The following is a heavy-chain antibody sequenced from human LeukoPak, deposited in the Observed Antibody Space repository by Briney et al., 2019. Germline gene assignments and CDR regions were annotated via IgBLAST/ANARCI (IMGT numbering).Heavy chain of an antibody. J-gene: IGHJ4*02. CDR3: AKAAVTLVGAHYFDY. V-gene: IGHV3-30*04. D-gene: IGHD1-26*01. CDR2: ISYDGSNK. CDR1: GFTFSSYA. Sequence: GGSLRLSCAASGFTFSSYAMHRVRQAPGKGLEWVAVISYDGSNKYYADSVKGRFTISRDNSKNTLYLQMNSLRAEDTAVYYCAKAAVTLVGAHYFDYWGQGTLVTVSS.